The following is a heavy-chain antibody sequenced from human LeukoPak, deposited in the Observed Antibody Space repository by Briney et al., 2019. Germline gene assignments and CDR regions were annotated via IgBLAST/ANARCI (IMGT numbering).Heavy chain of an antibody. Sequence: PSETLSLTCTVSGGSISSYYWSWIRQPPGKGLEWIGYIYYSGSTNYNPSLKSRVTISVDTSKNQFSLKLSFVTAADTAVYYCARAAGSSGYYYGLDYWGQGTLVTVSS. CDR1: GGSISSYY. D-gene: IGHD3-22*01. V-gene: IGHV4-59*01. J-gene: IGHJ4*02. CDR2: IYYSGST. CDR3: ARAAGSSGYYYGLDY.